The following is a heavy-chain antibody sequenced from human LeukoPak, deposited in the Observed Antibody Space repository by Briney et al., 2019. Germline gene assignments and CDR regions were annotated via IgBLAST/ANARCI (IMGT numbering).Heavy chain of an antibody. CDR3: ARDGRLPFDF. CDR1: GFTFSSYA. V-gene: IGHV3-30-3*01. J-gene: IGHJ4*02. D-gene: IGHD1-26*01. CDR2: ISYDGSNK. Sequence: GRSLRLSCAASGFTFSSYAMHWVRQAPGKGLKWVAVISYDGSNKYYADSVKGRFTISRDNSKNTLYLQMNSLRDEDTAVYYCARDGRLPFDFWGQGTLVTVSS.